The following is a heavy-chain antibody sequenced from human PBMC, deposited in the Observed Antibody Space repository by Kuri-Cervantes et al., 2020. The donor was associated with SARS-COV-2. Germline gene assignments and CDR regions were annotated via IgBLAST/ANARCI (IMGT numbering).Heavy chain of an antibody. D-gene: IGHD3-10*01. V-gene: IGHV1-69*13. Sequence: SVKVSCKASGGTFSSYAISWVRQAPGQGLEGMGGIITIFGTANYAQKFQGRVTITADESTSTAYMDLSSLSSEDTAVYYFARGSYGSGSYWYYYGMDVWGQGTTVTVSS. CDR1: GGTFSSYA. J-gene: IGHJ6*02. CDR3: ARGSYGSGSYWYYYGMDV. CDR2: IITIFGTA.